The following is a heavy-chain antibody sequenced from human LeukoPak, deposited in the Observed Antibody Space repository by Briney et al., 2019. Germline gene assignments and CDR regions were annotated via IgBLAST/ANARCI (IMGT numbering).Heavy chain of an antibody. V-gene: IGHV3-74*01. CDR3: TRRSAAKGAFDI. D-gene: IGHD2-2*01. Sequence: GGSLRLSCAASGFTVSSYWVHWVRQAPGKGLVWVSLIRRDGTTSFAASVQGRFTISRDNAKNTLYLQMNSLRAEDTAVYYCTRRSAAKGAFDIWGQGTMVTVSS. CDR1: GFTVSSYW. CDR2: IRRDGTT. J-gene: IGHJ3*02.